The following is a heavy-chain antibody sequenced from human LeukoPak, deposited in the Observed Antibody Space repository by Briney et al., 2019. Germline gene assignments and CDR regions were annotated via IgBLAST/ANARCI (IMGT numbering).Heavy chain of an antibody. D-gene: IGHD6-13*01. J-gene: IGHJ4*02. V-gene: IGHV3-21*01. Sequence: GGSLRLSCAASGFTFSSYSMNWVRQAPGKGLEWVSSISSSGSYIYYADSEKGRFTISRDNAKNSLYLQMNSLRAEDTAVYYCARDSRPRYPGIAAAGNWGQGTLVTVSS. CDR2: ISSSGSYI. CDR1: GFTFSSYS. CDR3: ARDSRPRYPGIAAAGN.